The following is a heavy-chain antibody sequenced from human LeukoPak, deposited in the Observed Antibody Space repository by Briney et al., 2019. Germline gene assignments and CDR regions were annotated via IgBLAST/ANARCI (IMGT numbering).Heavy chain of an antibody. CDR1: GYTFTSYG. CDR2: ISAYIGNT. J-gene: IGHJ6*02. CDR3: AREAYYDSSGTSGYYYGMDV. D-gene: IGHD3-22*01. V-gene: IGHV1-18*01. Sequence: ASVKVSCKASGYTFTSYGISWVRQAPGQGLEWMGWISAYIGNTNYAQKLQGRVTMTTDTSTSTAYMELRSLRSDDTAVYYCAREAYYDSSGTSGYYYGMDVWGQGTTVTVSS.